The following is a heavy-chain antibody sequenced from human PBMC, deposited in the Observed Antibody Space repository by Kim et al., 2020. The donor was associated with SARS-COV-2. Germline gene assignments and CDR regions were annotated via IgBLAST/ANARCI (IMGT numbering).Heavy chain of an antibody. J-gene: IGHJ6*02. V-gene: IGHV3-30*18. CDR2: ISYDGSNK. Sequence: GGSLRLSCAASGFTFSSYGMHWVRQAPGKGLEWVAVISYDGSNKYYADSVKGRFTISRDNSKNTLYLQMNSLRAEDTAVYYCAKDLRGGSGYGYYYYGMDVWGQGTTVTVSS. D-gene: IGHD3-22*01. CDR3: AKDLRGGSGYGYYYYGMDV. CDR1: GFTFSSYG.